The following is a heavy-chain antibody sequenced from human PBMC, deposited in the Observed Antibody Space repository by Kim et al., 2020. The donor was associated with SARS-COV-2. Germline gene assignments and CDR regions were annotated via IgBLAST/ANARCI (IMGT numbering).Heavy chain of an antibody. CDR3: ARGCVVVPAAMIGSGNWFDP. J-gene: IGHJ5*02. V-gene: IGHV4-34*01. D-gene: IGHD2-2*01. Sequence: RVTISVDTSKNQFSLKLSSVTAADTAVYYCARGCVVVPAAMIGSGNWFDPWGQGTLVTVSS.